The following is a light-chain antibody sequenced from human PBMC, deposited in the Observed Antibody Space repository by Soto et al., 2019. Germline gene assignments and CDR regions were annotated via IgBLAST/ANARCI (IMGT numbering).Light chain of an antibody. Sequence: IQVTHSPSTLPASIEDRVIITCRASQSISDWLAWYQQKPGTAPKVLINHASSLQSGVPSRFSGSGSGTEFTLTISSLQPDDFATYYCQHYNSYSEAFGQGTKVDIK. CDR2: HAS. V-gene: IGKV1-5*01. CDR1: QSISDW. CDR3: QHYNSYSEA. J-gene: IGKJ1*01.